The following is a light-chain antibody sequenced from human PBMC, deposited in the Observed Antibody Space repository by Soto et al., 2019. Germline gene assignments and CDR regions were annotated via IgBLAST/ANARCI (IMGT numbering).Light chain of an antibody. CDR2: DSF. CDR1: QSVNSVY. J-gene: IGKJ1*01. CDR3: QQFETSPWT. Sequence: ENVLTQFPGTLSLSPGQRATLSCRASQSVNSVYIAWYQQKPGQAPRLLIFDSFKRATGVPDRFSGSESGTEFSLTISRLQPDDFALYYCQQFETSPWTFGQGTRIEIK. V-gene: IGKV3-20*01.